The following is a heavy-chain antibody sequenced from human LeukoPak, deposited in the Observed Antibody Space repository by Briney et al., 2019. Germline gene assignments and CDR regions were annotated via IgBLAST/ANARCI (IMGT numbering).Heavy chain of an antibody. CDR3: ARDLTEHDAFDI. D-gene: IGHD1-26*01. J-gene: IGHJ3*02. CDR2: STNSSSYI. Sequence: GGSLRLSCAASGFTFSSYSMNWVRQAPGKGLEWVSSSTNSSSYIYYADSVKGRFTISRDNAKNSLYLQMNSLRAEDTAVYYCARDLTEHDAFDIWGQGTMVTVSS. CDR1: GFTFSSYS. V-gene: IGHV3-21*01.